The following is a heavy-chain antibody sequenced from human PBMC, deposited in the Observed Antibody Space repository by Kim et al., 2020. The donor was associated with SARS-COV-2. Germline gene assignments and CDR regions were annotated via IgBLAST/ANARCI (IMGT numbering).Heavy chain of an antibody. CDR3: ARATYYYGSGCYWNPFDY. J-gene: IGHJ4*02. CDR2: ISSSSSTI. CDR1: GITFSSYN. D-gene: IGHD3-10*01. Sequence: GGSLRLSCAASGITFSSYNMNWVRQATGKGLEWVSYISSSSSTIYYADYVKGRFTISRDNAKNSLYLQMNSLRDEDTAVYYCARATYYYGSGCYWNPFDYCGKETRVTVSS. V-gene: IGHV3-48*02.